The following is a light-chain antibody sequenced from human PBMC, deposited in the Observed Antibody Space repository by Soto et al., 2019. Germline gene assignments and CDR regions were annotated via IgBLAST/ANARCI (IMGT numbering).Light chain of an antibody. J-gene: IGLJ2*01. CDR2: EVN. CDR3: SSYAGSNNYVV. V-gene: IGLV2-8*01. Sequence: QSALTQPPSASGSPGQSVTISCTGTSSDVGGYNSVSWYQQHPGKAPKLMIYEVNKRPSGVPDRFSGSKSGNTASLTVSGLQAEDEAGYYCSSYAGSNNYVVFGGGTQLTVL. CDR1: SSDVGGYNS.